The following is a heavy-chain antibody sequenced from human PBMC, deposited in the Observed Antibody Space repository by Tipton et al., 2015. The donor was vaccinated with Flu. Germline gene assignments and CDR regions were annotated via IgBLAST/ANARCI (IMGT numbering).Heavy chain of an antibody. J-gene: IGHJ4*02. CDR1: GLSVRSSQ. D-gene: IGHD2/OR15-2a*01. Sequence: SLRLSCAASGLSVRSSQMSWVRQTPGKGLEWVSVIYSGGSTYYADSVKGRFTISRDISKNLLYLQMNSLRAEDTARYYCAAFKNPGYWGQGTLVTVST. CDR3: AAFKNPGY. V-gene: IGHV3-53*01. CDR2: IYSGGST.